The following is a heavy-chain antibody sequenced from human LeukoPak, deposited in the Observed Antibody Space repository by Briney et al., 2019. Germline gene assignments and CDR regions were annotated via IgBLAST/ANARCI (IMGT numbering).Heavy chain of an antibody. CDR2: IYHSGRT. Sequence: KPSETLSLTCTVSGYSISSGYYWGWIRQPPGKGLEWIGSIYHSGRTFYNPSLKSRVTISVDTSKNQFSLKLPPVTAADTAVYYCARLYPPATRFDYWGQGTLVTVSS. CDR3: ARLYPPATRFDY. D-gene: IGHD5-24*01. CDR1: GYSISSGYY. J-gene: IGHJ4*02. V-gene: IGHV4-38-2*02.